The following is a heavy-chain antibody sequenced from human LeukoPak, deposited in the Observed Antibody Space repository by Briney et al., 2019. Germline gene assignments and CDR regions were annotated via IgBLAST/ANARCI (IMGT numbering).Heavy chain of an antibody. CDR3: ARPSHDTSGYYFGF. CDR1: GFTFSIYW. Sequence: GGSLRLSRAASGFTFSIYWMHWVRQAPGKGLVWVSHINGDGSDTTYADSVKGRFSISRDNAKNTLYLQMNGLRAEDTAVYYCARPSHDTSGYYFGFWGQGTPVTVSS. J-gene: IGHJ4*02. CDR2: INGDGSDT. D-gene: IGHD3-22*01. V-gene: IGHV3-74*03.